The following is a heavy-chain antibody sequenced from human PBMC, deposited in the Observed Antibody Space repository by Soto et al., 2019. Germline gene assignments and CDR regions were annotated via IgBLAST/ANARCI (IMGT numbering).Heavy chain of an antibody. CDR1: GFTFSNAW. CDR3: TTDSGYSSGTVFYGLDV. D-gene: IGHD6-19*01. J-gene: IGHJ6*02. CDR2: IRSKTDGGTT. Sequence: GGSLRLSCAASGFTFSNAWMNWVRQAPGKGLEWVGRIRSKTDGGTTDFAAPVKGRFTISRDDSKNTLYLQMNSLKTEDTAVYYCTTDSGYSSGTVFYGLDVWGQGTTVTVSS. V-gene: IGHV3-15*01.